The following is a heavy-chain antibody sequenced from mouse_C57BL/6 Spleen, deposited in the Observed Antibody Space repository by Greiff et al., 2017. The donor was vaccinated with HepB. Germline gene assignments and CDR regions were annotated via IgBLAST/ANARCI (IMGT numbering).Heavy chain of an antibody. CDR1: GFNIKDYY. CDR3: TTGMGLLKFAY. V-gene: IGHV14-1*01. Sequence: EVQLQQSGAELVRPGASVKLSCTASGFNIKDYYMHWVKQRPEQGLEWIGRIDPEDGDTEYAPKFQGKATMTADTSSNTAYLPLSSLTSEDTAVYYCTTGMGLLKFAYWGQGTLVTVSA. J-gene: IGHJ3*01. D-gene: IGHD2-3*01. CDR2: IDPEDGDT.